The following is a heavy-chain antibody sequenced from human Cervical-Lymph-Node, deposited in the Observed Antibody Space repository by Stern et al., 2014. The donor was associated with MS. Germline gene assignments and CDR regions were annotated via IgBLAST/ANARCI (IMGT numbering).Heavy chain of an antibody. V-gene: IGHV4-39*01. CDR2: IYYSGST. CDR1: GGSISSSSYY. CDR3: ARHGSTVMFLDY. D-gene: IGHD4-17*01. Sequence: VQLEESGPGLVKPSETLSLTCTVSGGSISSSSYYWGWIRQPPGKGLEWIGSIYYSGSTYYNPSLKSRVTISVDTSKNQFSLKLSSVTAADTAVYYCARHGSTVMFLDYWGQGTLVTVSS. J-gene: IGHJ4*02.